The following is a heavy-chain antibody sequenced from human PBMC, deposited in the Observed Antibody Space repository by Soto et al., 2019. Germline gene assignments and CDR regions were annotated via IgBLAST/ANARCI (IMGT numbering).Heavy chain of an antibody. CDR1: GFSLSTSGVG. CDR2: IYWDDDK. Sequence: QITLKESGPTLVKPTQTLTLTCTFSGFSLSTSGVGVGWIRQPPGKALEELVIIYWDDDKRYSPSLRGRLTITKDTSKNQVVLTMTNVDPEDTATYFCAHRRIGVSQWNYGDFDYWGQGILVTVSS. D-gene: IGHD1-7*01. CDR3: AHRRIGVSQWNYGDFDY. J-gene: IGHJ4*02. V-gene: IGHV2-5*02.